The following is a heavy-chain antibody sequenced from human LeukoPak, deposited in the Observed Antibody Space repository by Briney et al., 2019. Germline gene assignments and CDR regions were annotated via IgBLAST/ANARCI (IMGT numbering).Heavy chain of an antibody. CDR2: ILDSGDT. V-gene: IGHV4-4*02. J-gene: IGHJ4*02. Sequence: KPSGTLSLTCAVSGGSISSNHWWTWVRQPPGKGLEWIGYILDSGDTNYKYNPSLKSRVTISGDTSKNQFSLQLTSVTAADTAVYYCARQVRTGVAGTPFFDYWGQGTLVTVSS. CDR3: ARQVRTGVAGTPFFDY. CDR1: GGSISSNHW. D-gene: IGHD6-19*01.